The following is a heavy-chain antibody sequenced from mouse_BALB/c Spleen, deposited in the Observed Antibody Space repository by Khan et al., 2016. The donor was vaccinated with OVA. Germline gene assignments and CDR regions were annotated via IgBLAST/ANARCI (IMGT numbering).Heavy chain of an antibody. D-gene: IGHD3-2*02. V-gene: IGHV1-77*01. J-gene: IGHJ3*01. CDR2: SYPGSGYT. CDR1: GYTFTDYL. CDR3: ARAGYWGFAY. Sequence: QVRLQQSGPELVKPGASVKMSCKASGYTFTDYLINWVKQRTGQGLEWIGESYPGSGYTNYNEKFKGKATLTSDKSSNTAYIQLSSLTSEDSAVYFCARAGYWGFAYWGQGTLVTVSA.